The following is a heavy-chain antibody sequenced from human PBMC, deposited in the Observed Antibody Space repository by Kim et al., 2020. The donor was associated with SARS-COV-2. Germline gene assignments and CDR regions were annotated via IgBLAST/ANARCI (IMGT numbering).Heavy chain of an antibody. D-gene: IGHD3-22*01. CDR1: GFTFSSFP. CDR3: ARVTSSGYYQPNDY. V-gene: IGHV3-23*01. Sequence: GESLRLSCAASGFTFSSFPMSWVRQAPGKGLEWVSAISGSGGSTYYADSVKGRFTISRDNSKNTLYLQMNSLRAEDTAVYYCARVTSSGYYQPNDYWGQGTLVTVSS. CDR2: ISGSGGST. J-gene: IGHJ4*02.